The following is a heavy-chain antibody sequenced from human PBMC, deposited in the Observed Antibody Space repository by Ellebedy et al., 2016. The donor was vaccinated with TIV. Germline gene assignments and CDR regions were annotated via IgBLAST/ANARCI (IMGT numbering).Heavy chain of an antibody. Sequence: PGGSLRLSCAPSGFTFSSYWMNWVRQAPGKGLEWVAHINQDGSEKHYVDSVRGRFTISRDNAKKSLYLQMNSLRAEDTAVYYCARDLAGPTAWWGQGTLVTVSS. CDR2: INQDGSEK. D-gene: IGHD1-26*01. V-gene: IGHV3-7*03. J-gene: IGHJ4*02. CDR3: ARDLAGPTAW. CDR1: GFTFSSYW.